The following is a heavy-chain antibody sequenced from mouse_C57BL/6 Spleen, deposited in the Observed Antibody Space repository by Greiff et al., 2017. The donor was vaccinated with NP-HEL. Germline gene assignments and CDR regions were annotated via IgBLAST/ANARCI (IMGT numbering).Heavy chain of an antibody. V-gene: IGHV1-55*01. CDR1: GYTFTSYW. CDR3: ARPGGSSCWDFDV. J-gene: IGHJ1*03. CDR2: IYPGSGST. Sequence: VQLQQSGAELVKPGASVKMSCKASGYTFTSYWITWVKQRPGQGLEWIGDIYPGSGSTNYNEKFKSKATLTVDTSSSTAYMQLTSLTSEDSAVDYWARPGGSSCWDFDVWGTGTTVTVAS. D-gene: IGHD1-1*01.